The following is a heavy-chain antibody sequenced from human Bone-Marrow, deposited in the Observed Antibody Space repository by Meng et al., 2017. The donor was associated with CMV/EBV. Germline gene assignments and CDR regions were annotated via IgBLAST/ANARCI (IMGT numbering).Heavy chain of an antibody. CDR2: ISWNSGSI. Sequence: LSLTCAASGFTFDDYAMHWVRQAPGKGLEWVSGISWNSGSIGYADSVKGRFTISRDNAKNSLYLQMNSLRAEDTAVYYCATQRDSSSWYEVSYYYYGMDGWGQGTTVTVSS. CDR3: ATQRDSSSWYEVSYYYYGMDG. D-gene: IGHD6-13*01. V-gene: IGHV3-9*01. J-gene: IGHJ6*02. CDR1: GFTFDDYA.